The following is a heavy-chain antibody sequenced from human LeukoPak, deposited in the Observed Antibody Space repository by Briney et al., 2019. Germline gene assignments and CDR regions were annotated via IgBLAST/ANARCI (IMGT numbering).Heavy chain of an antibody. J-gene: IGHJ4*02. D-gene: IGHD3-9*01. Sequence: SETLSLTCTVSGASISSGSYYWSWIRQPAGKGLEWIGRIYTSGSTNYNPSLKSRVTISVDTSKNQFSLKLSSVTAADTAVYYCARFDRRVRETFDYWGQGTLVTVSS. CDR2: IYTSGST. CDR1: GASISSGSYY. CDR3: ARFDRRVRETFDY. V-gene: IGHV4-61*02.